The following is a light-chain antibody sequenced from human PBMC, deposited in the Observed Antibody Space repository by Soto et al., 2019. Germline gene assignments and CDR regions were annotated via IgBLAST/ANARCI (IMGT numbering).Light chain of an antibody. Sequence: QSVLTQPPSVSGAPGQRVTISCTGSSSNIGAGYDVHWYQQLPGTAPKLLIYGNSNRPSGVPDRFSGSKSGTSASLAITGLQAEDEADYYCSSYTSLKTRVFGGGTKVTVL. CDR1: SSNIGAGYD. CDR3: SSYTSLKTRV. CDR2: GNS. V-gene: IGLV1-40*01. J-gene: IGLJ3*02.